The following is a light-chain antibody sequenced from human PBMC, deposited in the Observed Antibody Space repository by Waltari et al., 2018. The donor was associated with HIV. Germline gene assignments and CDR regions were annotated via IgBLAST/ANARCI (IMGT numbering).Light chain of an antibody. CDR2: KDT. Sequence: SYDLTQPPSVSVSPGQTARITCFGEALSKEYTFWHQQKAGQAPLLVIHKDTESASVNPEGLSVYTSGRLVTRTIDDVEPDDEADYDCQSAGGGGTYRFGGGTELTVL. V-gene: IGLV3-25*03. CDR1: ALSKEY. J-gene: IGLJ2*01. CDR3: QSAGGGGTYR.